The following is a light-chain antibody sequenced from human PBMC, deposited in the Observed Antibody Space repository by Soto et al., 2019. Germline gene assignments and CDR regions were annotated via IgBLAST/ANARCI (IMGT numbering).Light chain of an antibody. V-gene: IGLV2-14*01. CDR1: SSDVGGYNY. CDR2: DVS. J-gene: IGLJ1*01. Sequence: QSVLTQPASVSGSPRQSITISCTGTSSDVGGYNYVSWYQQHPGKAPKFMIYDVSNRPSGVSTRFSGSKSGNTASLTISGLQAEDEADYYCNSYTTSNTRQIVVGTGTKVTVL. CDR3: NSYTTSNTRQIV.